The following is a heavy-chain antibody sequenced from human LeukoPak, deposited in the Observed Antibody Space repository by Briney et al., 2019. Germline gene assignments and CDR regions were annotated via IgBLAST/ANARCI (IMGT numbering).Heavy chain of an antibody. Sequence: ASVKVSCKASGGTFSRYAVSWVRQAPGQGLEWMGGTVPIFGTANYAQKFQGRVTITADESTGTAYMDLSSLRYEDTAVYYCARVVNPTYCSSPRCYWKGWFDPWGQGTLVTVSS. J-gene: IGHJ5*02. D-gene: IGHD2-2*01. V-gene: IGHV1-69*01. CDR1: GGTFSRYA. CDR2: TVPIFGTA. CDR3: ARVVNPTYCSSPRCYWKGWFDP.